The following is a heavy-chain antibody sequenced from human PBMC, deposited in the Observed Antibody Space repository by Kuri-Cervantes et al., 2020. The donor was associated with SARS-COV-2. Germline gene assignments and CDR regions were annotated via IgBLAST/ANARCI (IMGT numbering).Heavy chain of an antibody. Sequence: GESLKISCAASGFTFSSYSMNWVRQAPGRGLEWVSSIRSDTGDIYYADSVKGRFTVSRDNARNALFLQMHSLTADDTAVYFCARGHITSIFGVVIPLHYFDFWGQGILVTVSS. CDR1: GFTFSSYS. V-gene: IGHV3-21*01. D-gene: IGHD3-3*01. J-gene: IGHJ4*02. CDR3: ARGHITSIFGVVIPLHYFDF. CDR2: IRSDTGDI.